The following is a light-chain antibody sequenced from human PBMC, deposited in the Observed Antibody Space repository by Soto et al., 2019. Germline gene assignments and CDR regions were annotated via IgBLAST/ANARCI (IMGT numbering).Light chain of an antibody. J-gene: IGLJ1*01. CDR1: SSDVGGYNY. CDR2: DVS. CDR3: SSYTSSSTYV. Sequence: QSVLTQPASVSGSPGQSITISCTGTSSDVGGYNYVSWYQKNPGKAPKLMIYDVSNRPSGVSNRFSGSKSGNTASLTISGLQAEDEADYYCSSYTSSSTYVFGTGTKVTVL. V-gene: IGLV2-14*01.